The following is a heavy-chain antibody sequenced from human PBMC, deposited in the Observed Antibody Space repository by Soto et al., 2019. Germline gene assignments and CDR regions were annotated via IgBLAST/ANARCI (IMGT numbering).Heavy chain of an antibody. V-gene: IGHV1-46*01. D-gene: IGHD3-10*01. Sequence: ASVKVSCKASGYTFTHYYIHWVRQAPGQGLEWMGMINPSGGSTSYAQKFQGRLTMTTDTSTNTVYMELSSLRSEDTAVYYCARAGHYYGSGSYYDYYYYGMDVWGQGTTVTVSS. CDR2: INPSGGST. J-gene: IGHJ6*02. CDR1: GYTFTHYY. CDR3: ARAGHYYGSGSYYDYYYYGMDV.